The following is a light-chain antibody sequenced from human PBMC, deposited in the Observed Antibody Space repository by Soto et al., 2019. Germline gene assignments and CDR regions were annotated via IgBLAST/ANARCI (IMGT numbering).Light chain of an antibody. CDR3: GSYTSDWGV. CDR2: EVR. CDR1: SSDVGGYDF. J-gene: IGLJ1*01. V-gene: IGLV2-14*01. Sequence: QSVLTQPASVSGSPGQSITISCTGTSSDVGGYDFVSWYQHHPGKAPKLIIYEVRTRPSGVSDRFSGSKSGNTASLTISGLQAEDEADYYCGSYTSDWGVFGTGTKVTVL.